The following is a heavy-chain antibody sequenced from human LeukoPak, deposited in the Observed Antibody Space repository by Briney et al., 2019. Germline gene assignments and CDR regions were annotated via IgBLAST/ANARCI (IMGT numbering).Heavy chain of an antibody. CDR3: ARAGKELEPPSDFDY. CDR2: IYHSGST. V-gene: IGHV4-38-2*02. CDR1: GYSISSGYY. J-gene: IGHJ4*02. Sequence: PSGTLSLTCTVSGYSISSGYYWGWIRQPPGKGLEWIGSIYHSGSTYYNPSLKSRVTISVDTSKNQFSLKLSSVTAADTAVYYCARAGKELEPPSDFDYWGQGTLVTVSS. D-gene: IGHD1-26*01.